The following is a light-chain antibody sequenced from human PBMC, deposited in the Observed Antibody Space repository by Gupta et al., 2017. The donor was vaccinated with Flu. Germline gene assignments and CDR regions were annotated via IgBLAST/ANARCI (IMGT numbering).Light chain of an antibody. CDR3: QQRSNWFT. V-gene: IGKV3-11*01. Sequence: EIVLTQSPATLSLSPGERATLSCRASQSVSSYLAWYQQQPGQAPRLLIYDASNRATGIPARFSGSGSGTDFTLTISSLEPEDFAVYYCQQRSNWFTFGPGTKVEIK. CDR2: DAS. J-gene: IGKJ3*01. CDR1: QSVSSY.